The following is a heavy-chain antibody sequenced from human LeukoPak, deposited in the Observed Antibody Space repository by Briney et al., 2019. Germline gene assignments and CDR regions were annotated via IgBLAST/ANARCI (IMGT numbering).Heavy chain of an antibody. D-gene: IGHD3-22*01. CDR1: GYTFTAYY. CDR3: ARDYYDSSGYGSFDY. J-gene: IGHJ4*02. CDR2: INPNSGGT. V-gene: IGHV1-2*02. Sequence: ASVKVSCKASGYTFTAYYMHWVRQALGQGLEWMGWINPNSGGTNYAQKFQGRVTMTRDTSISTAYMELSRLRSDDTAVFYCARDYYDSSGYGSFDYWGQGTLVTVSS.